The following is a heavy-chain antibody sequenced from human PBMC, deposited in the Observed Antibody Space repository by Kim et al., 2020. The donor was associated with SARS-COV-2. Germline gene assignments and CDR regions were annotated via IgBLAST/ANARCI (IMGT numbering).Heavy chain of an antibody. J-gene: IGHJ5*02. CDR1: GFTFSDYY. CDR3: ARYLTYYDFWSANWFDP. D-gene: IGHD3-3*01. Sequence: GGSLRLSCAASGFTFSDYYMSWIRQAPGKGLEWVSYISSSGSTIYYADSVKGRFTISRDNAKNSLYLQMNSLRAEDTAVYYCARYLTYYDFWSANWFDPWGQGTLVTVSS. CDR2: ISSSGSTI. V-gene: IGHV3-11*01.